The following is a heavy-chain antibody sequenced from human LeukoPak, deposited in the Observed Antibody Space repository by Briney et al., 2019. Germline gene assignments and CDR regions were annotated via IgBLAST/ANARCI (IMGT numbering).Heavy chain of an antibody. D-gene: IGHD2-2*01. V-gene: IGHV2-5*01. Sequence: SGPTLVKPTQTLTLTCTFSGFSLSTSGVGVGWIRQPPGKAPEWLALIYWNGDKSYSPSLKSRLTITKDTSKNQVVLTMTNLDPVDTATYYCARSLRVVYCDSTSCLDAFDIWGQGTMITVSS. CDR1: GFSLSTSGVG. J-gene: IGHJ3*02. CDR2: IYWNGDK. CDR3: ARSLRVVYCDSTSCLDAFDI.